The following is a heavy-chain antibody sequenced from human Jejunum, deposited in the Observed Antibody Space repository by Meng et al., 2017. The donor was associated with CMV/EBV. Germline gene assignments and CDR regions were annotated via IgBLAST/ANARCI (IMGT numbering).Heavy chain of an antibody. V-gene: IGHV3-30*02. CDR3: AKSPRYCSSTTCYEGGYFDY. CDR1: YG. Sequence: YGMHWVRQTPVKGLEWVAFIRYDGSSNYYEDSVKGRFTISRDNSENTLYLQMNSLRAEDTAIYYCAKSPRYCSSTTCYEGGYFDYWGQGTLVTVSS. CDR2: IRYDGSSN. D-gene: IGHD2-2*01. J-gene: IGHJ4*02.